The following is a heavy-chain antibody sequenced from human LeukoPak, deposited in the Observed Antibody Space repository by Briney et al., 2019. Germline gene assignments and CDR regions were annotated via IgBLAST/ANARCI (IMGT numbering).Heavy chain of an antibody. V-gene: IGHV3-66*01. D-gene: IGHD4-23*01. J-gene: IGHJ6*02. CDR1: GFTVSSNY. Sequence: GGSLRLSCAASGFTVSSNYMSWVRQAPGKGLEWVSAIYSGGSTYYADSVKGRFTISRNNSKNTLYPQMNSLRAEDTAVYYCARDGYGGNSNYYYYGMDVWGQGTTVAVSS. CDR2: IYSGGST. CDR3: ARDGYGGNSNYYYYGMDV.